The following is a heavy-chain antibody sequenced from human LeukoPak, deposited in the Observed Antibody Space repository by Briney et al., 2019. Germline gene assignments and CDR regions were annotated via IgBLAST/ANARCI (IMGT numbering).Heavy chain of an antibody. D-gene: IGHD3-9*01. CDR2: INPNSGGT. Sequence: ASVKVSCKASGGTFTGYYMHWVRQAPGQGLEWMGRINPNSGGTNYAQKFQGRVTMTRDTSISTAYMELSRLRSDDTAVYYCARGSRYYDILTGRDYWGQGTLVTVSS. CDR1: GGTFTGYY. V-gene: IGHV1-2*06. CDR3: ARGSRYYDILTGRDY. J-gene: IGHJ4*02.